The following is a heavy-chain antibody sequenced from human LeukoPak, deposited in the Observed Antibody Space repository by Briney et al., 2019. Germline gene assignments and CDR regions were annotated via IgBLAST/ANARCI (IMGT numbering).Heavy chain of an antibody. J-gene: IGHJ4*02. CDR1: GYTFSTYD. V-gene: IGHV1-18*01. Sequence: GTSVKVSCKASGYTFSTYDISWVRQAPGQGLEWMGWINTNNGNINYAQMLQGRVTMTTDTSTSTAYMELRSLRSDDTAVYYCASAVSMVREHSLDYWGQGTLVTVSS. CDR3: ASAVSMVREHSLDY. CDR2: INTNNGNI. D-gene: IGHD3-10*01.